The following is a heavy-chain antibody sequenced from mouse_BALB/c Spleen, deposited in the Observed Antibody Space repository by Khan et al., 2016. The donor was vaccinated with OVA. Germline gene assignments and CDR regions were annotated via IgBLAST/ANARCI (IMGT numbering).Heavy chain of an antibody. V-gene: IGHV1S81*02. CDR3: TRSGYGSFAY. CDR1: GYTFTSYY. J-gene: IGHJ3*01. Sequence: VQLQQSGAELVKPGASVRLSCKASGYTFTSYYLYWVKQRPGQGLEWIGDINPSNGGTHFNEKFKTTATLNVDKSSSTAHMQLSSLTSEDSSVYYCTRSGYGSFAYWGQGTLVTVSA. CDR2: INPSNGGT. D-gene: IGHD2-2*01.